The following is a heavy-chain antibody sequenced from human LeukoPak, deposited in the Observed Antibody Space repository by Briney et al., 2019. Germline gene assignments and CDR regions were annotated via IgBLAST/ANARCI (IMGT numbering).Heavy chain of an antibody. J-gene: IGHJ4*02. CDR3: AKGYYYGSGSYSTFDY. CDR1: GFTISSHA. Sequence: GGSLRLSCAASGFTISSHALSWLRQAPGKGLEWVSTISGSGGSTYYADSVKGRLTISRDNSKNTLYVQMSSLRADDTAVYYCAKGYYYGSGSYSTFDYWGQGTLVTVSS. V-gene: IGHV3-23*01. CDR2: ISGSGGST. D-gene: IGHD3-10*01.